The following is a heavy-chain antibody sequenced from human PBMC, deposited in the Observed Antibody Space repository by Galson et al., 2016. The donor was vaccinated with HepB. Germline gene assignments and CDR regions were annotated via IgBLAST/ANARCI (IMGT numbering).Heavy chain of an antibody. J-gene: IGHJ4*02. CDR1: GYSFTGNA. CDR3: ARLGRYCSGGSCYSIFDY. CDR2: INGGNGNT. V-gene: IGHV1-3*01. D-gene: IGHD2-15*01. Sequence: SVKVSCKASGYSFTGNAIHWVRQAPGQRLEWMGWINGGNGNTQYSQKFQGRVTITRDTSASTAYMELSSLRSEDTAVYYCARLGRYCSGGSCYSIFDYWGQGTPVTVSS.